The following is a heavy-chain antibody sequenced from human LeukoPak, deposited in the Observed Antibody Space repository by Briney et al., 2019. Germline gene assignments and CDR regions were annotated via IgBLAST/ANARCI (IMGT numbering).Heavy chain of an antibody. Sequence: SQTLSLTCTVSGGSISSGDYYWSWIRQPPGKGLEWIGYIYYSGSTYYNPSLKSRVTISVDTSKNQFSLKLSSVTAADTAVYYCARDRRRDSRLDYWGQGTLVTVSS. D-gene: IGHD3-22*01. V-gene: IGHV4-30-4*01. CDR2: IYYSGST. CDR3: ARDRRRDSRLDY. CDR1: GGSISSGDYY. J-gene: IGHJ4*02.